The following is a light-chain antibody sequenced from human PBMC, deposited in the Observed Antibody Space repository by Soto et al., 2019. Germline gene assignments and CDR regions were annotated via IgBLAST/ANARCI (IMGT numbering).Light chain of an antibody. J-gene: IGLJ2*01. V-gene: IGLV1-51*01. CDR1: SSNIGNNY. Sequence: QSVLTQPPSVSAAPGQKVTISCSGSSSNIGNNYVSWYQQLPGTAPKLLIYDNNKRPSGIPDRFSGSKSGTAATLGITGLQTGDDADYYCGTWESSLSAVVFGGGTKVTVL. CDR2: DNN. CDR3: GTWESSLSAVV.